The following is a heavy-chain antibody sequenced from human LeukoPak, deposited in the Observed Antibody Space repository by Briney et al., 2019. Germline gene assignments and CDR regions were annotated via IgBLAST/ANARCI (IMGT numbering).Heavy chain of an antibody. CDR3: ARGSRGEGNAFDI. CDR1: GGSISSGDYY. V-gene: IGHV4-30-4*01. J-gene: IGHJ3*02. CDR2: IYYSGST. D-gene: IGHD3-16*01. Sequence: PSETLSLTCTVSGGSISSGDYYWSWIRQPPGKGLGWIGYIYYSGSTYYNPSLKSRVTISVDTSKNQFSLKLSSVTAADTAVYYCARGSRGEGNAFDIWGQGTMVTVSS.